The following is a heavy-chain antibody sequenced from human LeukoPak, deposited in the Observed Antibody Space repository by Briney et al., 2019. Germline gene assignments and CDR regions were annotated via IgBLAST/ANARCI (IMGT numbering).Heavy chain of an antibody. CDR1: GGSISSGGYS. D-gene: IGHD5-12*01. CDR3: ASRSGSFDY. Sequence: SETLSLTCAVSGGSISSGGYSWSWIRQPPGKGLEWIGYIYYSGSTYYNPSLKSRVTISVDTSKNQFSLKLSSVTAADTAVYYCASRSGSFDYWGQGTLVTVSS. J-gene: IGHJ4*02. V-gene: IGHV4-30-4*07. CDR2: IYYSGST.